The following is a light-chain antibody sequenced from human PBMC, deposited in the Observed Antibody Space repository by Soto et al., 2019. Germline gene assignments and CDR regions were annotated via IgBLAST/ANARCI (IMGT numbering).Light chain of an antibody. CDR2: DVS. J-gene: IGLJ1*01. V-gene: IGLV2-18*02. CDR1: SSDVGSYNG. Sequence: SVLTKPPYVYGSPGQSVTISCTGTSSDVGSYNGVSWYQQPPGTAPKLMIYDVSNRPSGVPDRFSGSKSGNTASLTISGLQAEDEGDYYCSSYTSSSTYVFGPGTRSPS. CDR3: SSYTSSSTYV.